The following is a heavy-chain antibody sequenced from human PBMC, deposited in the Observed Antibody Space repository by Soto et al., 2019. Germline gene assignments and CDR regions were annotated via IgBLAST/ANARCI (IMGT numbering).Heavy chain of an antibody. CDR1: GGSISSGGYS. V-gene: IGHV4-30-2*01. CDR2: IYHSGST. J-gene: IGHJ6*02. Sequence: SETLSLTCAVSGGSISSGGYSWSWIRQPPGKGLEWIGYIYHSGSTYYNPSLKSRVTISVDRSKNQFSLKLSSVTAADTAVYSCASGGDYNYYYGMDVWGQGTTVADSS. CDR3: ASGGDYNYYYGMDV. D-gene: IGHD4-17*01.